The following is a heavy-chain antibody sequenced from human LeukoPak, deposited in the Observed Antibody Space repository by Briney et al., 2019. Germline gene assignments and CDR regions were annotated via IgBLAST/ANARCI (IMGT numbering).Heavy chain of an antibody. J-gene: IGHJ2*01. V-gene: IGHV3-11*01. D-gene: IGHD6-13*01. CDR1: GFTFSDYY. CDR3: ARTIAAAGRIWYFDL. Sequence: GGSLRLSCAASGFTFSDYYMSWIRQAPGKGLEWVSYISSSGSTIYYADSVKGRFTISRDNAKNSLYLQMNSLRAEDTAVYYCARTIAAAGRIWYFDLWGRGTLVTVSS. CDR2: ISSSGSTI.